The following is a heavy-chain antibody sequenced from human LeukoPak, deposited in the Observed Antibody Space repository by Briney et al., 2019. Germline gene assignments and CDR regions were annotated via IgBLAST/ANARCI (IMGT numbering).Heavy chain of an antibody. CDR1: GDSVSSNSAA. D-gene: IGHD3-3*01. V-gene: IGHV6-1*01. CDR3: TRFNSNTKWFDP. CDR2: TYYRSKWFN. Sequence: SQTLSLTFAISGDSVSSNSAAWNWIRQSPSRGLEWLGRTYYRSKWFNDYAVSVQSRITINPDTSKNQFSLQLNSVTAEDTAVYYCTRFNSNTKWFDPWGQGTLVTVSS. J-gene: IGHJ5*02.